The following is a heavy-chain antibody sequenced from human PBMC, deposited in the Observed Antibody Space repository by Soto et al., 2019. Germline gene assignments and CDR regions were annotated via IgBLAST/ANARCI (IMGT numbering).Heavy chain of an antibody. J-gene: IGHJ6*02. CDR2: IYPSKNT. CDR1: GGSLSSYY. Sequence: SETLSLTCTVSGGSLSSYYWSWIRQPAGKGLEWIGRIYPSKNTNYNPSLKSRVTMSVDTSRKQFSLNLNSVTAADTAVYYCARGAAAGVDYGMDVWGQGTTGTVSS. D-gene: IGHD6-13*01. CDR3: ARGAAAGVDYGMDV. V-gene: IGHV4-4*07.